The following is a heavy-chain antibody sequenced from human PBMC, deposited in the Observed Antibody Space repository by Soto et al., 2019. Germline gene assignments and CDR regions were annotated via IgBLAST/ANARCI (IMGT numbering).Heavy chain of an antibody. D-gene: IGHD6-13*01. CDR3: AAGYTTGPDAFDI. CDR1: GYTFTSYW. V-gene: IGHV5-51*01. J-gene: IGHJ3*02. CDR2: IYPGDSDT. Sequence: GESLKISCKGSGYTFTSYWIGWVRQMPGEGLEWLGVIYPGDSDTRYSPSFQGQVTISADKSINTAYLQWRSLKASDTAMYYCAAGYTTGPDAFDIWGQGTMVTVSS.